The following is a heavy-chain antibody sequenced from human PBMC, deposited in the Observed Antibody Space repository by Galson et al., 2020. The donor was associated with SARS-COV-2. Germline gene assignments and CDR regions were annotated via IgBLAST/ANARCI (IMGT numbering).Heavy chain of an antibody. CDR2: ISSSSSYI. CDR1: GFTFSSYS. V-gene: IGHV3-21*01. D-gene: IGHD4-17*01. Sequence: GESLKISCAASGFTFSSYSMNWVRQAPGKGLEWVSSISSSSSYIYYADSVKGRFTIYRDNAKNSLYLQMNSLRAEDTAVYYCARDGSTVVPWVDYWGQGTLVTVSS. J-gene: IGHJ4*02. CDR3: ARDGSTVVPWVDY.